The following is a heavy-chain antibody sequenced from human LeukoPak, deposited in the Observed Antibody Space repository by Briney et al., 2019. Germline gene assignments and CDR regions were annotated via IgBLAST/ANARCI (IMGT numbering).Heavy chain of an antibody. V-gene: IGHV4-4*07. J-gene: IGHJ6*03. CDR3: ARESRIVEGDGYYIDV. CDR1: GVSISGYY. D-gene: IGHD1-26*01. CDR2: IYITRGT. Sequence: SETLSLTCTVSGVSISGYYWSWIRQSAGKGLEWIGRIYITRGTNYNPFLRSRVIMSVDTSKNQFSLQLNSVTAADTAVYYCARESRIVEGDGYYIDVWGKGTTVTISS.